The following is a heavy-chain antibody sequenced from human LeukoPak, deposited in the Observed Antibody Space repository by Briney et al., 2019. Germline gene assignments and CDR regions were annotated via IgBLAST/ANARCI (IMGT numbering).Heavy chain of an antibody. D-gene: IGHD6-13*01. J-gene: IGHJ4*02. CDR1: GDSVSSNSAA. V-gene: IGHV6-1*01. CDR2: TYYRSKWYN. CDR3: AREGGIAAAGTLSFFDY. Sequence: SQTLSLTCAISGDSVSSNSAAWNWIRQSPSRGLECLGRTYYRSKWYNDYAVSVKSRITINPDTSKNQFSLQLNSVTPEDTAVYYCAREGGIAAAGTLSFFDYWGRGTLVTVSS.